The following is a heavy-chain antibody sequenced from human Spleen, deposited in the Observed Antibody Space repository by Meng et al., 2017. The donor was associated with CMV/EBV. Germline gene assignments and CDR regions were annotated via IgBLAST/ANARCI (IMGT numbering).Heavy chain of an antibody. CDR3: AKGGTIFGVVTYYFDY. Sequence: SGFPFSSYAMRWVRQAPGKGLEWVSVIYSGGSSTYYADSVKGRFTISRDNSKNTLYLQMNSLRAEDTAVYYCAKGGTIFGVVTYYFDYWGQGTLVTVSS. D-gene: IGHD3-3*01. V-gene: IGHV3-23*03. J-gene: IGHJ4*02. CDR2: IYSGGSST. CDR1: GFPFSSYA.